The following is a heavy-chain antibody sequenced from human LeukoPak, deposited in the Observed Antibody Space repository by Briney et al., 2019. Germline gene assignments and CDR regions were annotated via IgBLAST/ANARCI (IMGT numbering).Heavy chain of an antibody. CDR2: VYNSGST. CDR3: VRDWEGFNFDI. CDR1: GGSVSSYY. V-gene: IGHV4-59*02. D-gene: IGHD1-26*01. Sequence: SETLSLTCTVSGGSVSSYYWSWFRQPPGEGLEWIAYVYNSGSTDYNPSLKSRVTISVDRSKNQFSLKMKSVTAADTAVYYCVRDWEGFNFDIWGQGTMVTVSS. J-gene: IGHJ3*02.